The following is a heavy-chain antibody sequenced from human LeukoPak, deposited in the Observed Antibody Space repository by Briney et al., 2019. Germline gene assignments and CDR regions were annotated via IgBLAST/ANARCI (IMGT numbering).Heavy chain of an antibody. CDR3: ARCRWGTTVTTSWFDP. Sequence: GASVKVSCKASGYTFTSYAMHWVRQAPGQRLEWMGWINAGNGNTKYSQKFQGRVTITRDTSASKAYMELSSLRSEDTAVYYCARCRWGTTVTTSWFDPWGQGTLVTVSS. CDR1: GYTFTSYA. V-gene: IGHV1-3*01. D-gene: IGHD4-11*01. J-gene: IGHJ5*02. CDR2: INAGNGNT.